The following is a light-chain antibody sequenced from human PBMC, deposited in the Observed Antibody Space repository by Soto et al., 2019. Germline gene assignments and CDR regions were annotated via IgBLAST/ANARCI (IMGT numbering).Light chain of an antibody. CDR1: QGFSSR. J-gene: IGKJ4*01. V-gene: IGKV1-12*01. Sequence: DLPMTQSPSSVSASVGDRVTITCRASQGFSSRLAWYQQKPGKAPNLLIYAASSLQSGVPSRFSGSGSETDFTLTIGSLQPEDFATYCCQQSNSFPLTFGGGTKVEIK. CDR3: QQSNSFPLT. CDR2: AAS.